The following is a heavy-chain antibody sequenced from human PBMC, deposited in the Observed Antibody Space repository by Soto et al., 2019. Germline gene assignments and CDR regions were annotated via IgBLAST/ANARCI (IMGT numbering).Heavy chain of an antibody. CDR3: AHRRRRARPNSYGMDV. D-gene: IGHD6-6*01. J-gene: IGHJ6*02. V-gene: IGHV2-5*02. Sequence: QITLKESGPTLVKPTQTLTLTCTFSGFSLSTSGVGVGWIRQPPGKALEWLALIYWDDDKRYSPSLKSRLTITNDTSKNQVVLTMTNMDPVYPATYYCAHRRRRARPNSYGMDVWGQGTTVTVSS. CDR1: GFSLSTSGVG. CDR2: IYWDDDK.